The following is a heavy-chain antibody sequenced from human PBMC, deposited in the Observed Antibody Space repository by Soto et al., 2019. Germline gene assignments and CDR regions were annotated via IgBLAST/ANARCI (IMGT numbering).Heavy chain of an antibody. CDR1: GCTFTSYD. V-gene: IGHV1-8*01. CDR2: MNPNSGNT. CDR3: ARGRVVPVYYYYYMDV. Sequence: GASVKVSCKASGCTFTSYDINWVRQATGQGLEWMGWMNPNSGNTGYAQKFQGRVTMTRNTSISTAYMELSSLRSEDTAVYYCARGRVVPVYYYYYMDVWGKGTTVTVSS. D-gene: IGHD2-2*01. J-gene: IGHJ6*03.